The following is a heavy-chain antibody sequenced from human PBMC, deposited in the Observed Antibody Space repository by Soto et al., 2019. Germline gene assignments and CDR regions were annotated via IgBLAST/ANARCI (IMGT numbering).Heavy chain of an antibody. CDR1: GFTFSSYA. V-gene: IGHV3-23*01. J-gene: IGHJ4*02. D-gene: IGHD1-26*01. CDR3: ARRGSGSYYDY. Sequence: EVQLLESGGGLVQPGGSLRLSCAASGFTFSSYAMRWVRQAPVKGLAWVSAISGSGDSTYYADSEKGRFTISRDNSKNTLYLRMNSLRAEDTAVYYCARRGSGSYYDYWGQGTLVTVSS. CDR2: ISGSGDST.